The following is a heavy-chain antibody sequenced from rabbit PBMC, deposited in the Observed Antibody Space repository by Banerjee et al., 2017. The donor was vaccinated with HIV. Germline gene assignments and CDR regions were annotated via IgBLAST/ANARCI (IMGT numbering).Heavy chain of an antibody. Sequence: QSLEESGGGLVKPGASLTLTCTASGFTISSSYWICWVRQAPGKGLEWIACIDASSGAPWYASWAKGRFTISKTSSTTVTLQMTSLTAADTATYFCARDRGYAGYGYASGFKLWGQGTLVTVS. V-gene: IGHV1S40*01. CDR3: ARDRGYAGYGYASGFKL. CDR2: IDASSGAP. CDR1: GFTISSSYW. J-gene: IGHJ4*01. D-gene: IGHD6-1*01.